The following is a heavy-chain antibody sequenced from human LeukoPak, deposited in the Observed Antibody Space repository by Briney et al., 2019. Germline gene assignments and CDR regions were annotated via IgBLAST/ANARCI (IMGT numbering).Heavy chain of an antibody. Sequence: QTGGSLRLSCAASGFTFSSYEMNWVRQAPGKGLEWVSYISSSGSTIYYADSVKGRFTISRDNAKNSLYLQMNSLRAEDTAVYYCARDCGGGSCYGPYDAFDIWGQRTMVTVSS. V-gene: IGHV3-48*03. CDR1: GFTFSSYE. CDR3: ARDCGGGSCYGPYDAFDI. J-gene: IGHJ3*02. CDR2: ISSSGSTI. D-gene: IGHD2-15*01.